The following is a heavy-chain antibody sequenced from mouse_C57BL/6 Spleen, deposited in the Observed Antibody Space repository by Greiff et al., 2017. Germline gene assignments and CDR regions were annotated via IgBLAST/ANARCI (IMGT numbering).Heavy chain of an antibody. D-gene: IGHD1-1*01. J-gene: IGHJ2*01. CDR1: GYAFSSYW. Sequence: QVQLQQSGAELVKPGASVKISCKASGYAFSSYWMNWVKQRPGKGLEWIGQIYPGDGDTNYNGKFKGKATLTADKSSSTAYMQLSSLTSEDSAVYCCAKIWDYYGSSYEGLFDYWGQGTTLTVSS. CDR2: IYPGDGDT. V-gene: IGHV1-80*01. CDR3: AKIWDYYGSSYEGLFDY.